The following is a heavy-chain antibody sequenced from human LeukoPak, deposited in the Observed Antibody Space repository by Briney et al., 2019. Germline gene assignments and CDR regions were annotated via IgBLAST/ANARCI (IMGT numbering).Heavy chain of an antibody. CDR3: AKGPSIFGVVTPFDY. CDR1: GFTFSSYA. Sequence: AGGSLRLSCAASGFTFSSYAMSWVRQVPGKGLEWVSAISGSGGSTYYADSVKGRFTISRGNSKNTLYLQMNSLRAEDTAVYYCAKGPSIFGVVTPFDYWGQGTLVTVSS. D-gene: IGHD3-3*01. V-gene: IGHV3-23*01. J-gene: IGHJ4*02. CDR2: ISGSGGST.